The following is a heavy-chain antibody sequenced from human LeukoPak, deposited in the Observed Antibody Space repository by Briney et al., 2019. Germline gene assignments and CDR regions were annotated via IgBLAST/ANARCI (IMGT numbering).Heavy chain of an antibody. V-gene: IGHV3-23*01. CDR3: AKGNCGADCYPSFDY. Sequence: GGSLRLSCAASGFTVSNYAMSWVRQAPGKGLEWVSAISGGSTYYADSVKGRFTISRDNSRNTLYLQMNSLRSEDTAVYYCAKGNCGADCYPSFDYWGQGTLVTVSS. D-gene: IGHD2-21*02. CDR1: GFTVSNYA. CDR2: ISGGST. J-gene: IGHJ4*02.